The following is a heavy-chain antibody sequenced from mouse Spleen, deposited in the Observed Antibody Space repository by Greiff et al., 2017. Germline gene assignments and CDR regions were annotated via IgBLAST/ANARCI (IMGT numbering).Heavy chain of an antibody. V-gene: IGHV5-6*01. CDR1: GFTFSSYG. Sequence: EVMLVESGGDLVKPGGSLKLSCAASGFTFSSYGMSWVRQTPDKRLEWVATISSGGSYTYYPDSVKGRFTISRDNAKNTLYLQMSSLKSEDTAMYYCARYSNYGFDYWGQGTTLTVSS. J-gene: IGHJ2*01. CDR2: ISSGGSYT. CDR3: ARYSNYGFDY. D-gene: IGHD2-5*01.